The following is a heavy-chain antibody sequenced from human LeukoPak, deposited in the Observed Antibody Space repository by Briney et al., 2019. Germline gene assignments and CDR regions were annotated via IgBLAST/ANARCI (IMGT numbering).Heavy chain of an antibody. CDR2: ISGSGGST. D-gene: IGHD3-9*01. J-gene: IGHJ4*02. CDR3: ARGSRYEGFAIDY. Sequence: GGSLRLSCAASGFTFSSYAMSWVRQAPGKGLEWVSAISGSGGSTYYADSVKGRFTISRDNSKNTLYLQMDSLRSEDTAVYYCARGSRYEGFAIDYWGQGTLVTVSS. V-gene: IGHV3-23*01. CDR1: GFTFSSYA.